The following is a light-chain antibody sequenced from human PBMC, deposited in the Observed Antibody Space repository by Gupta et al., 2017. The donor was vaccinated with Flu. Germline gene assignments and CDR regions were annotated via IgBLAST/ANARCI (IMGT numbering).Light chain of an antibody. Sequence: NLPGTAPRLLIYNDNQRPSGVPDRVSGSKSGTSASLAIGGLQSEDEADYYCAAWDDSLTALSADGSLNGHRVLGGGTTLSVL. V-gene: IGLV1-44*01. CDR3: AAWDDSLTALSADGSLNGHRV. CDR2: NDN. J-gene: IGLJ3*02.